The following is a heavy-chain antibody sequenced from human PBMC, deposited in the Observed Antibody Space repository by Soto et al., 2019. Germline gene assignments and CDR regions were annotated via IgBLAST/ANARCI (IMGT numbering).Heavy chain of an antibody. D-gene: IGHD5-12*01. CDR1: GFTVSSNY. Sequence: HPGGSLRLCCAASGFTVSSNYMSWVRQAPGKGLEWVSVIYSGGSTYYADSVKGRFTISRDNSKNTLYLQMNSLRAEDTAVYYCARDKSGYARGKSYYGMDVWGQGTTVTVSS. CDR2: IYSGGST. J-gene: IGHJ6*02. V-gene: IGHV3-53*01. CDR3: ARDKSGYARGKSYYGMDV.